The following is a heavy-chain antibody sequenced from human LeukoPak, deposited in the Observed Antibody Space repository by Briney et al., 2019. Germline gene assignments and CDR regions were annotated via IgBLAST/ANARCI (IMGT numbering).Heavy chain of an antibody. D-gene: IGHD6-13*01. J-gene: IGHJ6*03. CDR3: ARLGQQPINYYYYYYMDV. Sequence: SETLSLTCAVYGGSFSGYYWSWIRQPPGKGLEWIGEINHSGSTNYNPSLKSRVTISVDTSKNQFSLKLSSVTAADTAVYYCARLGQQPINYYYYYYMDVWGKGTTVTVSS. CDR2: INHSGST. CDR1: GGSFSGYY. V-gene: IGHV4-34*01.